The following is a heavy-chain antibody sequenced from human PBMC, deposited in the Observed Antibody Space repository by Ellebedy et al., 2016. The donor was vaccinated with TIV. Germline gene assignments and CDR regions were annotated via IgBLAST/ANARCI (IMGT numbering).Heavy chain of an antibody. V-gene: IGHV4-59*11. Sequence: SEILSLTCTVSGGSMIGHYWSWIRQPPGAGLQWIGYIYYSGTTNYDPSLRSRVAISVDTSKNQFSLKLSSVTAADTAVYYCAGVRDGRRPFDYWGQGALVTVSS. CDR3: AGVRDGRRPFDY. J-gene: IGHJ4*02. CDR2: IYYSGTT. CDR1: GGSMIGHY. D-gene: IGHD5-24*01.